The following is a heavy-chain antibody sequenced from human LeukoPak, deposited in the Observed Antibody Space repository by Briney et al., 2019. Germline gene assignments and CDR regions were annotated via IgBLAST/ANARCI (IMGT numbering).Heavy chain of an antibody. CDR3: ARDAQRGFDYSNSLQY. V-gene: IGHV3-33*01. J-gene: IGHJ4*02. CDR1: GFTFSHYG. Sequence: GGSLRLSCAASGFTFSHYGMHWVRQAPGKRLEWVAVIWSDGTNKYYADSVKGRFSISRDDSQKRVFLQMNSLRAEDTAVYYCARDAQRGFDYSNSLQYWGQGALVTVSS. D-gene: IGHD4-11*01. CDR2: IWSDGTNK.